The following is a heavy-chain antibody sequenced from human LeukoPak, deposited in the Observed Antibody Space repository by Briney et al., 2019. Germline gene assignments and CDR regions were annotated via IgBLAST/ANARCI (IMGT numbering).Heavy chain of an antibody. J-gene: IGHJ4*02. Sequence: GGSLRLSCAASGFSFSDYAMSWVRQAPGKGLEWVSSISSSSSYIYYADSVKGRFTISRDNAKNSLYLQMNSLRAEDTAVYYCARGRSGYDCSDYWGQGTLVTVSS. V-gene: IGHV3-21*01. CDR3: ARGRSGYDCSDY. D-gene: IGHD5-12*01. CDR2: ISSSSSYI. CDR1: GFSFSDYA.